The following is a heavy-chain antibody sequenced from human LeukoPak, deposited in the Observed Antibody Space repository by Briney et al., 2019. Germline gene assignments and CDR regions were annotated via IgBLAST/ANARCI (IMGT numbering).Heavy chain of an antibody. J-gene: IGHJ4*02. V-gene: IGHV1-18*01. CDR1: GYTFTSYG. D-gene: IGHD3-3*01. CDR3: ARSITIFGAFDY. CDR2: ISAYNGNT. Sequence: ASVKVSCKASGYTFTSYGISWVRQAPGQGLEWMGCISAYNGNTNYAQKLQGRVTMTTDTSTSTAYMELRSLRSVDTAVYDCARSITIFGAFDYGGQGTLVTVSS.